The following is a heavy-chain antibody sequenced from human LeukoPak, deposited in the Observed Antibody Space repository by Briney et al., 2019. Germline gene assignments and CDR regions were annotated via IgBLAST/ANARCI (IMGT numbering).Heavy chain of an antibody. CDR3: ARGRMGFGY. CDR2: IIPILGIA. Sequence: SVKVSCKASGYTFTSYDINWVRQAPGQGLEWMGRIIPILGIANYAQKFQGRVTITADKSTSTAYMELSSLRSEDTAVYYCARGRMGFGYWGQGTLVTVSS. V-gene: IGHV1-69*04. D-gene: IGHD1-26*01. CDR1: GYTFTSYD. J-gene: IGHJ4*02.